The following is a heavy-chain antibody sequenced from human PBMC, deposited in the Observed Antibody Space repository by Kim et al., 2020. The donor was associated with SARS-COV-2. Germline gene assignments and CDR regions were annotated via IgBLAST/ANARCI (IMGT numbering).Heavy chain of an antibody. CDR3: ARDHGSSSWGYYFDY. Sequence: DSVKGRFTISRDNSKNTLYLQMNSLRAEDTAVYYCARDHGSSSWGYYFDYWGQGTLVTVSS. V-gene: IGHV3-30*01. D-gene: IGHD6-13*01. J-gene: IGHJ4*02.